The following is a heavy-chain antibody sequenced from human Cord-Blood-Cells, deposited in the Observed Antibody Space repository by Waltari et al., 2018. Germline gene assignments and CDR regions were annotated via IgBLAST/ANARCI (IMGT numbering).Heavy chain of an antibody. CDR3: ARGGAFDI. Sequence: QVQLQESGPGLVKPSETLSPTCTVTGGSISSHYWSWIRQPPGKGLEWIGYIYYSGSTNYNPSLKSRVTISVDTSKNQFSLKLSSVTAADTAVYYCARGGAFDIWGQGTMVTVSS. CDR2: IYYSGST. J-gene: IGHJ3*02. CDR1: GGSISSHY. D-gene: IGHD3-16*01. V-gene: IGHV4-59*11.